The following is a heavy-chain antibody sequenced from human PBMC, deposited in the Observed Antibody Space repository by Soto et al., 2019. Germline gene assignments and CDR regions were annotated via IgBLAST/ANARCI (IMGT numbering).Heavy chain of an antibody. J-gene: IGHJ4*02. CDR1: GFIFSGYA. Sequence: QVHLVESGGGVVQPGGSLRLSCAASGFIFSGYAMHWVRQAPGKGLEWVAVISYDGNTQYYADSVEGRFTVSRDNSNNILYVEMNNLRDEDTAMYYCAKETNAYEINFWGQGTLVTVSP. V-gene: IGHV3-30-3*01. D-gene: IGHD3-9*01. CDR3: AKETNAYEINF. CDR2: ISYDGNTQ.